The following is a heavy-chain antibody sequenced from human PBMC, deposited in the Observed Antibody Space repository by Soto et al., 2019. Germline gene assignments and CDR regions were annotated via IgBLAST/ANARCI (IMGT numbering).Heavy chain of an antibody. CDR3: ARSRYTSGWWAPAFDY. V-gene: IGHV4-61*01. Sequence: SETLSLTCTVSGDSVNSNNVYWGWVRQPPGRRLEFIGYIYYSGITYYTPAFESRVTISVDTSKNQFSLKLTSVTAADTAVYYCARSRYTSGWWAPAFDYWGQGTLVTVSS. D-gene: IGHD6-19*01. CDR2: IYYSGIT. CDR1: GDSVNSNNVY. J-gene: IGHJ4*02.